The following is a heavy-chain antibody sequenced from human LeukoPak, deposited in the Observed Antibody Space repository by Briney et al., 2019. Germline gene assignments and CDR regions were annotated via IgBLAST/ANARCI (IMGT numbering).Heavy chain of an antibody. CDR1: GDSVSSNSAA. V-gene: IGHV6-1*01. J-gene: IGHJ2*01. Sequence: SQTLSLTCAISGDSVSSNSAAWNWIRQSPSRGLEWLGRTYYRSKWYNGYAVSVKSRITINPDTSKNQFSLNLSSVTAADTAVYYCARDLGYYDFWTGYYRVNRDWYFDLWGRGTLVTVSS. CDR3: ARDLGYYDFWTGYYRVNRDWYFDL. D-gene: IGHD3-3*01. CDR2: TYYRSKWYN.